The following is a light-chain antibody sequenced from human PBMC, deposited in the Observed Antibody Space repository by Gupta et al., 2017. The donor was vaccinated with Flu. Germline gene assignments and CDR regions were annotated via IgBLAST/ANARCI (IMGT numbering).Light chain of an antibody. CDR1: KIGTKS. CDR2: EDS. Sequence: YILTQPPSVPVAPGQTARMTSGGTKIGTKSVHWYQHKPGQAPLMLVYEDSDRPSGVPGRVSGSNSGTTATLTISSVEAGDEADYYCQVWDNNSDHLVFGGGTKLTVL. CDR3: QVWDNNSDHLV. J-gene: IGLJ2*01. V-gene: IGLV3-21*02.